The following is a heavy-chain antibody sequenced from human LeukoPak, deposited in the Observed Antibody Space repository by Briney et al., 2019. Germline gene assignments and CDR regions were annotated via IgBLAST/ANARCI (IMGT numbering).Heavy chain of an antibody. CDR3: ARDSWGYYDSSGYLAYYFDY. CDR2: IWYDGSNK. J-gene: IGHJ4*02. Sequence: TGGSLRLSCAASGFTFSSYGMHWVRQAPGKGLEWVAVIWYDGSNKYYADSVKGRFTISRDNSKNTLFLQMHSLRAEDTAVYHCARDSWGYYDSSGYLAYYFDYWGQGTLVTVSS. V-gene: IGHV3-33*01. D-gene: IGHD3-22*01. CDR1: GFTFSSYG.